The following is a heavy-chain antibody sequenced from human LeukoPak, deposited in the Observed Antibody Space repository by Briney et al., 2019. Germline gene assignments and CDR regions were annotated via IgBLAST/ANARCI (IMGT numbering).Heavy chain of an antibody. CDR2: INADGRNT. Sequence: GGSLRLSCAASGFSLDNYWMHWVRLAPGKGLEWVSRINADGRNTPYADSVKGRFTISRDNAKNTLYLQMSSLRAEDTAVYYCARGSSSGWPDYFDYWGQGTLVTVSS. CDR3: ARGSSSGWPDYFDY. CDR1: GFSLDNYW. D-gene: IGHD6-19*01. V-gene: IGHV3-74*01. J-gene: IGHJ4*02.